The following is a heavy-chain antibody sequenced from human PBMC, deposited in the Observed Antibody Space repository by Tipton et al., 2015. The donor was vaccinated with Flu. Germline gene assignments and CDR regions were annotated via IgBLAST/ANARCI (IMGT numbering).Heavy chain of an antibody. CDR3: ARVDYYDSSGYYPFDY. V-gene: IGHV4-59*01. Sequence: LRLSCTVSCGSISSYYWSWIRQPPGKGLEWIGYIYYSGSTNYNPSLKSRVTISVDTSKNQFSLKLSSVTAADTAVYYCARVDYYDSSGYYPFDYWGQGTLVTVSS. CDR2: IYYSGST. J-gene: IGHJ4*02. CDR1: CGSISSYY. D-gene: IGHD3-22*01.